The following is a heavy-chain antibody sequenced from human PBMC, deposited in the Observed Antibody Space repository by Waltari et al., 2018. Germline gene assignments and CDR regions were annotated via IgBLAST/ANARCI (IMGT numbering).Heavy chain of an antibody. J-gene: IGHJ5*02. CDR1: GFTFSSFG. D-gene: IGHD2-2*01. V-gene: IGHV3-33*06. CDR3: AKQGSASLKWFDP. Sequence: QVQLVESGGGVVQPGRSLRLSCEGSGFTFSSFGMHWVRQAPGKGLEWVAIIWYDGSTKYYADSVKGRFTISRDNSKNTLFLQMDSLRVEDTAVYYCAKQGSASLKWFDPWGLGTLVTVSS. CDR2: IWYDGSTK.